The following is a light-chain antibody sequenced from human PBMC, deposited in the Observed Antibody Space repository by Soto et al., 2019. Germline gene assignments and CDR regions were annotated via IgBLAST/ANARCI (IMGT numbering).Light chain of an antibody. Sequence: DIQMTQSPSTLSASVGDRVTVTCRASQSISSWLAWYQQKPGKAPNLLIYGASSLESGVPSRFSGSGSGTEFTLTLSSLHPDDFATYYCQQYTTYPWTFGQGTKVEIK. V-gene: IGKV1-5*01. CDR1: QSISSW. CDR2: GAS. J-gene: IGKJ1*01. CDR3: QQYTTYPWT.